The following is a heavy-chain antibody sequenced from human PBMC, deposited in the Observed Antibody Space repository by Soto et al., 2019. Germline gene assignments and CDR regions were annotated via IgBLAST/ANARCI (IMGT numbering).Heavy chain of an antibody. J-gene: IGHJ6*02. CDR3: ARQGSWPYYYYGLDV. CDR1: GYTFTTSG. CDR2: TSTYNGDT. D-gene: IGHD1-26*01. V-gene: IGHV1-18*01. Sequence: QVQLVQSGPEVKKPGASVKVSCEASGYTFTTSGISWVRQAPGQGLEWMGWTSTYNGDTNSAQKFQGRVTMTADTSTGTVYMELMSLKSDATAVYYCARQGSWPYYYYGLDVWGQGTTVTVSS.